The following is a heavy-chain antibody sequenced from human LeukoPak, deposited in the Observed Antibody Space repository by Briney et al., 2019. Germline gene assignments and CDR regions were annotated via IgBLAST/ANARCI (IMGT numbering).Heavy chain of an antibody. Sequence: GGSLRLSCAASGFTFSSYGMHWVRQAPGKGLEWVAVIWYDGSNKYYADSVKGRFTISRDNSKNTLYLQMNSLRAEDTAVYYCARTLGQWLVTTPIDYWGQGTLVTVSS. CDR2: IWYDGSNK. V-gene: IGHV3-33*01. D-gene: IGHD6-19*01. CDR1: GFTFSSYG. J-gene: IGHJ4*02. CDR3: ARTLGQWLVTTPIDY.